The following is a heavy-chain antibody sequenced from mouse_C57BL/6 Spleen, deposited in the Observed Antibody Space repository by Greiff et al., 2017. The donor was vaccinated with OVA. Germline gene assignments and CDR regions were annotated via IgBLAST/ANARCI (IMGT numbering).Heavy chain of an antibody. CDR2: IYPSDSET. CDR1: GYTFTSYW. CDR3: ARSTMVTGWYFDV. Sequence: VQLQQPGAELVRPGSSVKLSCKASGYTFTSYWMDWVKQRPGQGLEWIGNIYPSDSETHYNQKFKDKATLTVDKSSSTAYMQLSSLTSEDSAVYYCARSTMVTGWYFDVWGTGTTVTVSS. J-gene: IGHJ1*03. D-gene: IGHD2-2*01. V-gene: IGHV1-61*01.